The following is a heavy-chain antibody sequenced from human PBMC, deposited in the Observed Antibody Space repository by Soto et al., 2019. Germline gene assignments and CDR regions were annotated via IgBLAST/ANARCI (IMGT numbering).Heavy chain of an antibody. CDR1: GYYFPSYW. D-gene: IGHD4-17*01. V-gene: IGHV5-51*01. Sequence: SGESLKISCQGSGYYFPSYWIGWVRQMPGKGLEWMGIFYPGDSDTRYSPSFQGQVTISADRSISTAYLQWSSLKPSDIAMYYCARQGNGAEGFDYWGQGTLVTVSS. J-gene: IGHJ4*02. CDR3: ARQGNGAEGFDY. CDR2: FYPGDSDT.